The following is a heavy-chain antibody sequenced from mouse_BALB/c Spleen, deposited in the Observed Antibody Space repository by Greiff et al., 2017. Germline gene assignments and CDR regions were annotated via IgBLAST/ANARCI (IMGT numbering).Heavy chain of an antibody. CDR1: GYTFTSYW. Sequence: VQLQQPGAELVKPGASVKMSCKASGYTFTSYWINWVKQRPGQGLDWIGYINPYNDYTSYNQKFKGKATLTVDKSSSTAYMELSSLTSEDSAVYYCARKVGSAWFAYWGQGTLVTVSA. CDR2: INPYNDYT. J-gene: IGHJ3*01. D-gene: IGHD1-1*01. CDR3: ARKVGSAWFAY. V-gene: IGHV1-69*02.